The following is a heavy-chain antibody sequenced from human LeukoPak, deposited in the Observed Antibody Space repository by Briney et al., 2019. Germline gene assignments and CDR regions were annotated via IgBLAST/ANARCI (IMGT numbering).Heavy chain of an antibody. J-gene: IGHJ4*02. CDR2: IRGKAYGGTI. D-gene: IGHD6-19*01. V-gene: IGHV3-49*04. Sequence: GGSLRLSCTASGFTFGDYAMSWVRQAPGKGLEWVSFIRGKAYGGTIEYAASVKGRFIISRDDSKGITYLQMNSLRTEDTAVYYCARDTSPSGWWGEVVYWRQGTLVTVSS. CDR3: ARDTSPSGWWGEVVY. CDR1: GFTFGDYA.